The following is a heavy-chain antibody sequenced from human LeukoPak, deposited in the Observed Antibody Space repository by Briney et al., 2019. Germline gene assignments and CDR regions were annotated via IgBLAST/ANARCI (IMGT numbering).Heavy chain of an antibody. CDR1: GFTFSSYE. V-gene: IGHV3-48*03. D-gene: IGHD3-16*01. CDR2: ISSSGSTI. CDR3: ARALIGPYGMDV. J-gene: IGHJ6*02. Sequence: PGGYLRLSCAASGFTFSSYEMNWVRQAPGKGLEWVSYISSSGSTIYYADSVKGRFTISRDNAKNSLYLQMNSLRAEDTAVYYCARALIGPYGMDVWGQGTTVTVSS.